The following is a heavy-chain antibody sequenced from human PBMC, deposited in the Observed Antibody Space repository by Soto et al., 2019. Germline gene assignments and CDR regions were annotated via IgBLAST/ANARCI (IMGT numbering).Heavy chain of an antibody. Sequence: SVKVSCKAFGGTFSSYAICWVRQAPGQGLEWMGGIIPMFDSTNYAQKFQGRVTITADESTSTAFMEPSSLRSEDTAVYYCARRVVVTSVRDIAYYYYGLDVWGQGTTVTVSS. CDR1: GGTFSSYA. CDR3: ARRVVVTSVRDIAYYYYGLDV. V-gene: IGHV1-69*13. J-gene: IGHJ6*02. CDR2: IIPMFDST. D-gene: IGHD2-21*02.